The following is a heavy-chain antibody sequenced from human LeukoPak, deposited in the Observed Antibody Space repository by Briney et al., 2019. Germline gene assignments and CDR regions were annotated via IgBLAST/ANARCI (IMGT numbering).Heavy chain of an antibody. J-gene: IGHJ4*02. D-gene: IGHD6-19*01. CDR3: ARAGNHLRNKSLQWQIRD. CDR2: ISDDGSFE. V-gene: IGHV3-30*07. CDR1: AVSFRTYG. Sequence: GRSLRLSCAAPAVSFRTYGFHWVRQAPGEGPEWLTFISDDGSFEDYADSVKGRFSISRDNSKSTLYLQMNSLRVDDTATYYCARAGNHLRNKSLQWQIRDWGLGTLVTVSS.